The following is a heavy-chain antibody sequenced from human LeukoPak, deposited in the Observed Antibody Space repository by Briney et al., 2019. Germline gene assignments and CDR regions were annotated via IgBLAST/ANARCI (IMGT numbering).Heavy chain of an antibody. CDR2: ISGSGGST. V-gene: IGHV3-23*01. J-gene: IGHJ4*02. Sequence: GGSLRLSSAASGFTFSSHAMNWVRQAPGKGLEWVSAISGSGGSTYYADSVKGRFTISRDNSKNTLYLQMNSLRAEDTAVYYCAKGTREYSYLLILDYWGQGTLVTVSS. CDR1: GFTFSSHA. D-gene: IGHD5-18*01. CDR3: AKGTREYSYLLILDY.